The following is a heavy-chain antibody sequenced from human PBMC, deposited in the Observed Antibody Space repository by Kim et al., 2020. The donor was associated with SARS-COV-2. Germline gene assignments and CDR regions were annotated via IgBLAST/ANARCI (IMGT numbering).Heavy chain of an antibody. V-gene: IGHV3-74*01. CDR1: GFTFSSYW. Sequence: GGSLRLSCAASGFTFSSYWMHWVRQAPGKGLVWVSRINSDGSTTNYADSVKGRFTISRDNAKNTLYLQMNSLRVEDTAIYYCAAGYCSGGGCLGDYWGQGTLVTVSS. J-gene: IGHJ4*02. D-gene: IGHD2-15*01. CDR3: AAGYCSGGGCLGDY. CDR2: INSDGSTT.